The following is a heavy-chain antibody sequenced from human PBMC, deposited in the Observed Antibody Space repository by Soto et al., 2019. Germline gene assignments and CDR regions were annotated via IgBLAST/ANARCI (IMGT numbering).Heavy chain of an antibody. CDR1: GCTFTRSA. D-gene: IGHD6-13*01. V-gene: IGHV1-58*01. Sequence: GAAVEVSCKASGCTFTRSAVQWVRQARGQRLEWIGWIVVVSGNTNYAQKFQERVTITRDMSTSTAYMELSSLRSEDTAVYYCAATPYSSSWHLLDYWGQGTRVAVSS. CDR2: IVVVSGNT. CDR3: AATPYSSSWHLLDY. J-gene: IGHJ4*02.